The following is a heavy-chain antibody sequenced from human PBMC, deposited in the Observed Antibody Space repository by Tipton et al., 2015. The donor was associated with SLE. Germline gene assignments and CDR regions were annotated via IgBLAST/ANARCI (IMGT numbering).Heavy chain of an antibody. CDR1: GGSISSGSSY. V-gene: IGHV4-61*02. J-gene: IGHJ6*03. CDR2: IYTRGSM. Sequence: TLFLTCTVSGGSISSGSSYWNWIRQPAGKGLEWIGRIYTRGSMNYNLSLKSRVTISLDTSKNQFSLTLSSVTAADTAVYYCAREEVRGANYYYYYMDVWGKGTTVTISS. CDR3: AREEVRGANYYYYYMDV. D-gene: IGHD3-10*01.